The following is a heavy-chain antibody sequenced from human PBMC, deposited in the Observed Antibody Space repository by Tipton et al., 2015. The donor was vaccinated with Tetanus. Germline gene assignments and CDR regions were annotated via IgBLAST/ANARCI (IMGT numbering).Heavy chain of an antibody. CDR3: ARQWGSSGEFDN. D-gene: IGHD6-19*01. Sequence: QLVQSGPEVKKPGESLKISCEVSGYNFSNYWIGWVRQMPGKGLEWMGIINPGDSESRYSPSFQGQVTISVDKSNTTAYLQWSSLKASDTAMYYCARQWGSSGEFDNWGQGTLVTVSS. CDR1: GYNFSNYW. CDR2: INPGDSES. J-gene: IGHJ4*02. V-gene: IGHV5-51*01.